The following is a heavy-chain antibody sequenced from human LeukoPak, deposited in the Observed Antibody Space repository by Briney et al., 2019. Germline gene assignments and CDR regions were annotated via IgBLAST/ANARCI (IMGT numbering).Heavy chain of an antibody. CDR1: GFTFSSYA. CDR3: AKDLIYYDSSGYYNLDAFDI. J-gene: IGHJ3*02. D-gene: IGHD3-22*01. CDR2: ISGSGGST. V-gene: IGHV3-23*01. Sequence: GGSLRLSCAASGFTFSSYAMSWVRQAPGKGLERVSAISGSGGSTYYADSVKGRFTISRDNSKNTLYLQMNSLRAEDTAVYYCAKDLIYYDSSGYYNLDAFDIWGQGTMVTVSS.